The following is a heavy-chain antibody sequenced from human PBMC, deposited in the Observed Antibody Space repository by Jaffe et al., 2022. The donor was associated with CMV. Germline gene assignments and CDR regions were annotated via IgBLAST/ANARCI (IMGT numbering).Heavy chain of an antibody. J-gene: IGHJ5*02. V-gene: IGHV1-18*04. Sequence: QVQLVQSGAEVKKPGASVKVSCKASGYTFTSYGISWVRQAPGQGLEWMGWISAYNGNTNYAQKLQGRVTMTTDTSTSTAYMELRSLRSDDTAVYYCARVNVNVVVVAATFGSSFDPWGQGTLVTVSS. CDR1: GYTFTSYG. D-gene: IGHD2-15*01. CDR3: ARVNVNVVVVAATFGSSFDP. CDR2: ISAYNGNT.